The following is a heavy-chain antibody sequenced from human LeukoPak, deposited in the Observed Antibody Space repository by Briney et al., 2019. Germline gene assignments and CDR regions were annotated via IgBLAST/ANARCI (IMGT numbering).Heavy chain of an antibody. V-gene: IGHV1-2*02. Sequence: ASVKVSCKASGYTFNSYGISWVRQAPGQGLEWMGWINPNTGGTNYAQKFQGRVTMTRDTSISTAYMELSRLRSDDTAVYYCARALMKLEDYWGQGTLVTVSS. CDR2: INPNTGGT. CDR3: ARALMKLEDY. CDR1: GYTFNSYG. J-gene: IGHJ4*02. D-gene: IGHD3-3*01.